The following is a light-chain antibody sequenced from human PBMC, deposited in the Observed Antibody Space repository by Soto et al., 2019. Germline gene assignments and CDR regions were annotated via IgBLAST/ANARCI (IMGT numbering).Light chain of an antibody. J-gene: IGKJ4*01. CDR3: QQANTFPLT. CDR2: AAS. Sequence: DIQMTQSPSSVSASVGDRVTMTCRASQGIGSWLAWYQQKPGKAPNLLIYAASNLPTGVPSRFSGSGSGTDFTLTISSLQPEDFATYFCQQANTFPLTFGGGTKVEIK. V-gene: IGKV1-12*01. CDR1: QGIGSW.